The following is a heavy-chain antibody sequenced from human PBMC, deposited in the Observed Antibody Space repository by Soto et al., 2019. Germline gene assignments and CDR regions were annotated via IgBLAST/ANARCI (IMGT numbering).Heavy chain of an antibody. Sequence: GASVKVSCKASGYTFTGYYMHWVRQAPGQGLEWMGWINPNSGGTNYAQKFQGRVTMTRDTSISTAYMELSRLRSDDTAVYYCATSGGYYDSSGSYWGQGTLVTVSS. CDR1: GYTFTGYY. D-gene: IGHD3-22*01. CDR2: INPNSGGT. CDR3: ATSGGYYDSSGSY. V-gene: IGHV1-2*02. J-gene: IGHJ4*02.